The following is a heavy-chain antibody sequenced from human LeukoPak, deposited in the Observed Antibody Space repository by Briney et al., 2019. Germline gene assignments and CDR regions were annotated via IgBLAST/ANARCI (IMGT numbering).Heavy chain of an antibody. Sequence: GASVKVSCRASGYTFTGYYMHWVRQAPGQGLEWMGWINPNSGGTNYAQKFQGRVTMTRDTSISTAYMELSRLRSDDTAVYYCARVVPTTSCLDYWGQGTLVTVSS. CDR2: INPNSGGT. V-gene: IGHV1-2*02. CDR3: ARVVPTTSCLDY. CDR1: GYTFTGYY. J-gene: IGHJ4*02. D-gene: IGHD2-2*01.